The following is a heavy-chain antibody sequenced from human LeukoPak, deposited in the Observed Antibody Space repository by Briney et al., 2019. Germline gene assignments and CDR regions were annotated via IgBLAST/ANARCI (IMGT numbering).Heavy chain of an antibody. J-gene: IGHJ4*02. CDR3: ARDKGVECLGGVYFDS. CDR2: IHHSGAT. D-gene: IGHD1-1*01. V-gene: IGHV4-4*07. CDR1: GDSINTYY. Sequence: PSETLSLTCTVSGDSINTYYWDWIRQPAGKGLEWIGRIHHSGATNYNPSLSSRVTMSVDTSKNQFSLMLRSVTAADTAVYYCARDKGVECLGGVYFDSWGQGTLVIVSS.